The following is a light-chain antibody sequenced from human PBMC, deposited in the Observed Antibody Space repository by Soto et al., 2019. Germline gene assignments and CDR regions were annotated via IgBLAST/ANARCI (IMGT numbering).Light chain of an antibody. V-gene: IGKV3-20*01. CDR1: QSVSSSS. CDR3: QQYGSPPLT. J-gene: IGKJ4*01. CDR2: GAS. Sequence: EIVLTQSPGTLSLSPGERATLSCRASQSVSSSSLAWYQQKPGQAPRLRIYGASSRATGIPDRFSGSGSGTDFTLTISRLEPEDFAMYYCQQYGSPPLTFGGGTKV.